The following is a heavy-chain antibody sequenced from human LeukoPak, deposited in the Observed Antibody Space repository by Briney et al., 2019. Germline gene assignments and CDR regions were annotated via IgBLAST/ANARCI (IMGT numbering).Heavy chain of an antibody. V-gene: IGHV3-23*01. D-gene: IGHD4-11*01. J-gene: IGHJ4*02. CDR1: GFTFSTYA. CDR3: AKDQLTTVTTSFDY. CDR2: ITPSGAST. Sequence: GGSLRLSCAASGFTFSTYAMNWVRQAPGKGLEWVSVITPSGASTYYADSVKGRFTISRGNSKDTLYLQMNSLRAEDTAVYYCAKDQLTTVTTSFDYWGQGTLVTVSS.